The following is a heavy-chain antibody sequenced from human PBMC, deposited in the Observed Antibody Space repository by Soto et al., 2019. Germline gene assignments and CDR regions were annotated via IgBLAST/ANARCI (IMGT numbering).Heavy chain of an antibody. V-gene: IGHV5-51*01. J-gene: IGHJ6*02. CDR2: IYPGDSDT. Sequence: PGESLKISCMGSGHKVSTWHNFTSYWIAWVRQMPGEGLEWMGIIYPGDSDTRYGPSFQGQVTISADKSINSVYLQWSSLKASDTATYYCASGNYDFWSGYYTGRPMDVWGQGTTVTVSS. CDR3: ASGNYDFWSGYYTGRPMDV. CDR1: GHKVSTWHNFTSYW. D-gene: IGHD3-3*01.